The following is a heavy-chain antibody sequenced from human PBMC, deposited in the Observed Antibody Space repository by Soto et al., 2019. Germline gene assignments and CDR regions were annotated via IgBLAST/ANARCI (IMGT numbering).Heavy chain of an antibody. CDR1: GYTFTGYY. CDR3: AREKNYDVWSGYYTGNWFDL. D-gene: IGHD3-3*01. Sequence: ASVKVSCKASGYTFTGYYMHWVRQAPGQGLEWMGWINPNSGGTNYAQKFQGWVTMTRDTSISTAYMELSRLRSDDTAVYYCAREKNYDVWSGYYTGNWFDLWGQGALVTVSS. CDR2: INPNSGGT. V-gene: IGHV1-2*04. J-gene: IGHJ5*02.